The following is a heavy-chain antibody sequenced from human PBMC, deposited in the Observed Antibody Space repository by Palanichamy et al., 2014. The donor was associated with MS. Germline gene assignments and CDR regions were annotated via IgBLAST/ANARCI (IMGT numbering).Heavy chain of an antibody. D-gene: IGHD6-6*01. J-gene: IGHJ5*02. CDR3: ARGDRRATTVEYTSSAIWFDP. CDR2: MSYRGNT. V-gene: IGHV4-59*01. CDR1: GGSIGTYY. Sequence: QVQLQESGPGLVKPSETLSLTCSVSGGSIGTYYWSWIRQPPGRGLEWIGYMSYRGNTEYNPSLNSRITISGDTSKNQFSLKMSSVTAADTAVYYCARGDRRATTVEYTSSAIWFDPWGQGTLVTVSS.